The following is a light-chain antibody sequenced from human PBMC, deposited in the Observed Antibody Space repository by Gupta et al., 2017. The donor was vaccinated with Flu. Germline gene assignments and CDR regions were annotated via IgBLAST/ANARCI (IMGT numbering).Light chain of an antibody. J-gene: IGLJ2*01. CDR3: SSYTSSSTLV. V-gene: IGLV2-14*01. CDR2: EVS. CDR1: SSGVGGYNY. Sequence: SALTQPAAVSWSPGQSIAISCTGTSSGVGGYNYVSWYQQHPGKAPKLMIYEVSNRPSGVSNRFSGSKSGNTASLTISGLQAEDEADYYCSSYTSSSTLVFGGGTKLTVL.